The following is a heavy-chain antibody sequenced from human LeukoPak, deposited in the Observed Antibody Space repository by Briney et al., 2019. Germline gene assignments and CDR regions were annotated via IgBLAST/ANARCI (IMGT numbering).Heavy chain of an antibody. CDR2: VYYSGTT. CDR3: ARDYYDSRGEAFDI. CDR1: GGSIGSHY. Sequence: SETLSLTCTVSGGSIGSHYWSWIRQPPGKGLEWIGYVYYSGTTNYNPSLKSRVTISVDTSKNQFSLKLSSVTAADTAVYYCARDYYDSRGEAFDIWGLGTMATVSS. J-gene: IGHJ3*02. D-gene: IGHD3-22*01. V-gene: IGHV4-59*11.